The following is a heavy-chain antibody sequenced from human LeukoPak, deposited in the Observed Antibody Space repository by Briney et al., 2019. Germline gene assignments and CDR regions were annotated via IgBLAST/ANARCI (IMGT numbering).Heavy chain of an antibody. V-gene: IGHV3-11*01. CDR3: VREGASGTAFDI. J-gene: IGHJ3*02. CDR2: ITSSGDTI. D-gene: IGHD1-26*01. CDR1: GFTFSDFY. Sequence: GGSLRLSCAASGFTFSDFYMSWVRQAPGKGLEWLSYITSSGDTIYYADSVKGRFTVSRDNARNSLYLQMKSLSAEDTAVCYCVREGASGTAFDIWGLGTMVTVSS.